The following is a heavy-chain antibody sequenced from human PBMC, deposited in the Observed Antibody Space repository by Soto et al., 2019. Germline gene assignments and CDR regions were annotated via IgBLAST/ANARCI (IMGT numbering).Heavy chain of an antibody. Sequence: EVQLLESGGGLVQPGGSLRLSCAASGFTFSTYAMSWVRQAPGKGLEWVATIRGSGGNTHYADSVKRRFTTSRDNSENAVYLQMHRMRAEDTAVYYCARVKAQILSSGWYGGDDIWGHGTMVSVSS. J-gene: IGHJ3*02. CDR2: IRGSGGNT. CDR1: GFTFSTYA. D-gene: IGHD6-19*01. CDR3: ARVKAQILSSGWYGGDDI. V-gene: IGHV3-23*01.